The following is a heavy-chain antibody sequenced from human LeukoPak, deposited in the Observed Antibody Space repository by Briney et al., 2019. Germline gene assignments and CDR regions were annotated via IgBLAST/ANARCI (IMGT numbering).Heavy chain of an antibody. J-gene: IGHJ4*02. CDR3: ARGKIFYGSGSYPDY. D-gene: IGHD3-10*01. CDR2: ISAYNGNT. Sequence: ASVEVSCKASRYTFTSYGISWVRQAPGQGLEWMGWISAYNGNTNYAQKLQGRVTMTTDTSTSTAYMELRSLRSDDTAVYYCARGKIFYGSGSYPDYWGQGTLVTVSS. V-gene: IGHV1-18*01. CDR1: RYTFTSYG.